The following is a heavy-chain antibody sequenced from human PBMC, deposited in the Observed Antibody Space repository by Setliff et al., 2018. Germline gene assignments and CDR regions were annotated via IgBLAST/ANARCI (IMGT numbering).Heavy chain of an antibody. V-gene: IGHV4-61*02. Sequence: SETLSLTCTVSGASLRSGSNYWGWFRQPAGKGLEWVGRVYTDGTTNYNPSLKSRVSISADTSMNHFSLRMTSVSAADTAVYYCAKEHVVISFVTNTHHHYGMDVWGQVTTVTVSS. CDR1: GASLRSGSNY. CDR3: AKEHVVISFVTNTHHHYGMDV. D-gene: IGHD2-8*01. J-gene: IGHJ6*02. CDR2: VYTDGTT.